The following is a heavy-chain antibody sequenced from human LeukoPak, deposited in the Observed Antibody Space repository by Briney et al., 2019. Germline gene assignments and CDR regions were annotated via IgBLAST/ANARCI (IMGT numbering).Heavy chain of an antibody. D-gene: IGHD1-1*01. Sequence: GGSLRLSCAASGFTFSSYSMNWVRQAPGKGLEWVSYISSSSSTIYYADSVKGRFTISRDNAKNSLYLQMNSLRAEDTAVYYCARVEAFDIWGQGTMVTVSS. V-gene: IGHV3-48*04. CDR2: ISSSSSTI. J-gene: IGHJ3*02. CDR3: ARVEAFDI. CDR1: GFTFSSYS.